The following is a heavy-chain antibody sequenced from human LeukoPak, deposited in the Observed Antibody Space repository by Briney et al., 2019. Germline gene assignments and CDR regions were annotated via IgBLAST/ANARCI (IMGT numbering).Heavy chain of an antibody. D-gene: IGHD3-10*01. CDR1: GGSISSYY. CDR2: IYYSGST. J-gene: IGHJ5*02. Sequence: SETLSLTCTVSGGSISSYYWSWIRQPPGKGLEWIGYIYYSGSTNYNPSLKSRVTISVDTSKNQFSLKLSSVTAADTAVYYCASISMVRGVIAIDPWGQGTLVTVSS. CDR3: ASISMVRGVIAIDP. V-gene: IGHV4-59*01.